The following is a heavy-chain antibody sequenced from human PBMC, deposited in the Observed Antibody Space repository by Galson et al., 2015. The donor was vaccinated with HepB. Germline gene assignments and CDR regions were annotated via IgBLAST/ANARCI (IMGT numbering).Heavy chain of an antibody. CDR1: GFSLTTTEVG. J-gene: IGHJ6*02. D-gene: IGHD6-6*01. CDR2: IYWNDDK. Sequence: ALVKPTQTLTLTCTFSGFSLTTTEVGVGWIRQPPGKALEWLALIYWNDDKRYSPSLKSRLAITKDTSKNQVVLRMTNMDPVDTATYYCAHKGTYGASSYYYFTMDVWGQGTTVTVSS. CDR3: AHKGTYGASSYYYFTMDV. V-gene: IGHV2-5*01.